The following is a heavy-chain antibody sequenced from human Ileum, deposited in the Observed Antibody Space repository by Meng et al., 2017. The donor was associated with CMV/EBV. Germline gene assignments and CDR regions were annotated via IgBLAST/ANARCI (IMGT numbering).Heavy chain of an antibody. D-gene: IGHD6-19*01. CDR2: IYWDDDK. J-gene: IGHJ5*01. CDR3: VRRRGGGSGWTWFDS. V-gene: IGHV2-5*02. CDR1: GVPRSPYGLV. Sequence: PWTVCGPQLVKPAETRTLTLALSGVPRSPYGLVVAWIRRPPGRPLGGLALIYWDDDKHYRPSLKSRLAITTDFSKNHVAVIMPNMDPLDTGTYYCVRRRGGGSGWTWFDSWGQGILVTVSS.